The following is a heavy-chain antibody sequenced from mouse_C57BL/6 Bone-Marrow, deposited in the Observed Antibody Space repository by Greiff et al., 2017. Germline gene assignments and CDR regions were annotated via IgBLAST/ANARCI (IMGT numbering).Heavy chain of an antibody. Sequence: QVQLQQPGAELVKPGASVTMSCKASGYTFTSYWITWVKQRPGQGLEWIGDIYPGSGSTNYNEKFKSKATLTVDTSSSTAYMQLSSLTSEDSAVYYCARGTTVVRYFDYWGQGTTRTVSS. CDR1: GYTFTSYW. V-gene: IGHV1-55*01. D-gene: IGHD1-1*01. CDR3: ARGTTVVRYFDY. CDR2: IYPGSGST. J-gene: IGHJ2*01.